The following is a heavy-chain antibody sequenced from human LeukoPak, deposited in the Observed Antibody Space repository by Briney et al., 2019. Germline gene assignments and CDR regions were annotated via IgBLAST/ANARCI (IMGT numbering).Heavy chain of an antibody. V-gene: IGHV3-20*04. CDR1: GFTFSSYA. CDR2: INWNGGST. CDR3: ARDYDSSGYSDAFDI. Sequence: PGGSLRLSCAASGFTFSSYAMSWVRQAPGKGLEWVSGINWNGGSTGYADSVKGRFTISRDNAKNSLYLQMNSLRAEDTALYYCARDYDSSGYSDAFDIWGQGTMVTVSS. D-gene: IGHD3-22*01. J-gene: IGHJ3*02.